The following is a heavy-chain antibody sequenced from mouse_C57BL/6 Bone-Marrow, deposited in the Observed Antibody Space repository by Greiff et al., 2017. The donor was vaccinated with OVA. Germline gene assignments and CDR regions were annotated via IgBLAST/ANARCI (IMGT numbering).Heavy chain of an antibody. D-gene: IGHD1-1*01. CDR2: ISYDGSN. CDR1: GYSITSGYY. V-gene: IGHV3-6*01. J-gene: IGHJ4*01. Sequence: VQLKESGPGLVKPSQSLSLTCSVTGYSITSGYYWNWIRQFPGNKLEWMGYISYDGSNNYNPSLKNRISITRDTSKNQFFLKLNSVTTEDTATYYCAREGEYYYGSSLYYYAMDYWGQGTSVTVSS. CDR3: AREGEYYYGSSLYYYAMDY.